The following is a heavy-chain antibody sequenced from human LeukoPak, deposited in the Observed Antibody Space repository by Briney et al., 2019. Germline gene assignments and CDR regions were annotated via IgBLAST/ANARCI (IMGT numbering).Heavy chain of an antibody. V-gene: IGHV4-59*01. CDR3: ARVEGEYYYDSSGYYLPNWYFDL. CDR1: GGSISNYY. J-gene: IGHJ2*01. Sequence: SETLSLTCTVSGGSISNYYWSWIRQPPGKGLEWIGYIYYSGSTNYNPSLKSRVTISVDTSKNQISLKLSSVTAADTAVYYCARVEGEYYYDSSGYYLPNWYFDLWGRGTLVTVSS. CDR2: IYYSGST. D-gene: IGHD3-22*01.